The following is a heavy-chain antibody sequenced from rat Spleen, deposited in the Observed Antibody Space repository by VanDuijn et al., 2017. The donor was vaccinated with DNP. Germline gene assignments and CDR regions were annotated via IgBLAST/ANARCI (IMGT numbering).Heavy chain of an antibody. V-gene: IGHV5-20*01. J-gene: IGHJ2*01. D-gene: IGHD1-1*01. CDR3: TRSVVTYFDY. CDR2: ISYDGGST. Sequence: EVQLVESGGGLVQPGRSLKLSCAASGFTFSDYYMAWVRQAPTKGLEWVAYISYDGGSTYYRDSVKGRFTISRDDAKRTLYLQMDSLRSEETATYYCTRSVVTYFDYWGQGVMVTVSA. CDR1: GFTFSDYY.